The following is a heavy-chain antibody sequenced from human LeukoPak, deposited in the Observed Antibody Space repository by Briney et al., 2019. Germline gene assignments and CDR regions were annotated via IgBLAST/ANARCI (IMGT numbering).Heavy chain of an antibody. D-gene: IGHD3-22*01. CDR3: ARDYYYDSSGYVDY. CDR1: GYTFTSYG. J-gene: IGHJ4*02. Sequence: ASVKVSCKASGYTFTSYGISWVRQASGQGLEWMGWISAYNGNANYAQNLQGRITMTTDTSTSTAYMELTSLRSDDTAVYYCARDYYYDSSGYVDYWGQGTLVTVSS. V-gene: IGHV1-18*01. CDR2: ISAYNGNA.